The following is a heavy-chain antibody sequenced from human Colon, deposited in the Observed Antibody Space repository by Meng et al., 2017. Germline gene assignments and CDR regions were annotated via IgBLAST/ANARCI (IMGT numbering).Heavy chain of an antibody. CDR3: ARDPDMKTSWAALDM. CDR1: GYTFTDYY. Sequence: ASVKVSCKASGYTFTDYYLHWVRQAPGQGLEWMGWINPDSGDTSYAQNFQGRVTKTRDTSISTAYMEISSLRSDDTAVYYCARDPDMKTSWAALDMWGQGTMVTVSS. CDR2: INPDSGDT. D-gene: IGHD2-15*01. V-gene: IGHV1-2*02. J-gene: IGHJ3*02.